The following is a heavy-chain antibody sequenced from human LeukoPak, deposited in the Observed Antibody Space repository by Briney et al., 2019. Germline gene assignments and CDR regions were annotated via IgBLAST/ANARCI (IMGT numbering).Heavy chain of an antibody. CDR3: AKPIRYCSSTSCYAGTYYGMDV. V-gene: IGHV3-23*01. CDR1: GFTFSGYA. J-gene: IGHJ6*02. Sequence: GGSLRPSCAAFGFTFSGYAMSWVRQAPGKGLEWVSAFIGSGGSTYYADTVKSRFTISRDNSKNTLDLQMNNLRAEDTAVYYCAKPIRYCSSTSCYAGTYYGMDVWGQGTTVTVSS. CDR2: FIGSGGST. D-gene: IGHD2-2*01.